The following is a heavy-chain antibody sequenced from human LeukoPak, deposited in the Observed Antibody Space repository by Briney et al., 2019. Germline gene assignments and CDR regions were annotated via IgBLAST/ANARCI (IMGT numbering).Heavy chain of an antibody. J-gene: IGHJ3*02. D-gene: IGHD5-12*01. Sequence: GSSVKVSCKASGGTFSSYAISWVRQAPGQGLEWMGGIIPIFGTANYAQKFQGRVTMTTDTSTSTAYMELRSLRSDDTAVYYCARDQTLMDIVATSLETFDIWGQGTMVSVSS. CDR2: IIPIFGTA. CDR1: GGTFSSYA. CDR3: ARDQTLMDIVATSLETFDI. V-gene: IGHV1-69*05.